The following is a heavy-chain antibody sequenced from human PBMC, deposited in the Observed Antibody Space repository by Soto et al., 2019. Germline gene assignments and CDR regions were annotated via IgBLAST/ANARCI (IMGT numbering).Heavy chain of an antibody. CDR1: GYTFTGYY. J-gene: IGHJ6*02. V-gene: IGHV1-2*02. Sequence: ASVRVSCKASGYTFTGYYMHWVRQAPGQGLEWMGWINPNSGGTNYAQKFQGRVTMTRDASIKTAYMELSRLRADDTAVYYCARLTMVRDYYYYGMDVWGQGTTVTVSS. CDR3: ARLTMVRDYYYYGMDV. CDR2: INPNSGGT. D-gene: IGHD3-10*01.